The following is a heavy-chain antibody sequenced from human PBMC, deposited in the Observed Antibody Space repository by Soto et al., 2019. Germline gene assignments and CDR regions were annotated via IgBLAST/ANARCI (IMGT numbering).Heavy chain of an antibody. D-gene: IGHD3-16*02. CDR2: IYYSGST. CDR1: GGSICSYY. J-gene: IGHJ6*03. CDR3: ARDRMSDYIWGSYRYTDYYYYMDV. V-gene: IGHV4-59*01. Sequence: PSETLSLTCTVSGGSICSYYWGWIRQPPGKGLEWIGYIYYSGSTNYNPSLKSRVTISVDTSKNQFSLKLSSVTAADTAVYYCARDRMSDYIWGSYRYTDYYYYMDVWGKGTTVTVSS.